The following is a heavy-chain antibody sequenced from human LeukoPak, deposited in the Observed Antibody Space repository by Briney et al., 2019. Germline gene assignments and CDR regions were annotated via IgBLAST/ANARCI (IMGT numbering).Heavy chain of an antibody. D-gene: IGHD3-10*01. CDR3: AREGYASGTRYGMDV. CDR2: IYAGGST. CDR1: GFTVTNNY. J-gene: IGHJ6*02. Sequence: GGSLRLSCAASGFTVTNNYMSWVRQAPGKGLEWVSVIYAGGSTSYADSVKGRFTISRDNSKNTLYLQMNSPRAEDTAVYYCAREGYASGTRYGMDVWGQGTTVTVSS. V-gene: IGHV3-66*01.